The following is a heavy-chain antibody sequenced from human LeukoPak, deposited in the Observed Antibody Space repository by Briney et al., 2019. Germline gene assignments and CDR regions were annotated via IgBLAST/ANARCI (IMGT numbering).Heavy chain of an antibody. CDR3: ARPDIVDGYYMDV. CDR1: GYSFTSYW. Sequence: GESLNISCKGSGYSFTSYWTGSVRDRPGKRLGCMGRIYPGDSDTTYTRSFQGQVTISADKSIRTAYLQWSSLKASETATYYCARPDIVDGYYMDVWGKGTTVTVSS. J-gene: IGHJ6*03. V-gene: IGHV5-51*01. CDR2: IYPGDSDT. D-gene: IGHD2-15*01.